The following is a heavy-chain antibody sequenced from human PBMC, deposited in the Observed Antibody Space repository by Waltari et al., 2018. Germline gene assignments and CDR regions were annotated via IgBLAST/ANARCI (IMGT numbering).Heavy chain of an antibody. CDR2: ISAYNGNT. Sequence: QVQLVQSGAEVKKPGASVKVSCKASGYTFTSYGISWVRQAPGQGLEWMGWISAYNGNTNYAQKLQGRVTMTKDTSTSTADMELADLGSDDTAVYDGARDLVIAFGAELVYWGQGTLVTVSS. CDR3: ARDLVIAFGAELVY. CDR1: GYTFTSYG. J-gene: IGHJ4*02. V-gene: IGHV1-18*01. D-gene: IGHD2-21*01.